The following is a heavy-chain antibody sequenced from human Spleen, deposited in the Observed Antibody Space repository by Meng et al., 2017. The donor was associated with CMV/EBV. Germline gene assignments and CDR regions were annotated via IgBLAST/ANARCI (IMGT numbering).Heavy chain of an antibody. D-gene: IGHD3-3*01. CDR2: ISGSGDAGSA. V-gene: IGHV3-23*01. CDR1: DFIFSTFS. Sequence: GESLKISCAASDFIFSTFSMNWVRQAPGKGLEWVSGISGSGDAGSAYYIDSVKGRFTISRDNSKNTLYLQMNSLRAEDTAVYYCAKVGDYYSYYALDVWGQGTSVTVSS. J-gene: IGHJ6*02. CDR3: AKVGDYYSYYALDV.